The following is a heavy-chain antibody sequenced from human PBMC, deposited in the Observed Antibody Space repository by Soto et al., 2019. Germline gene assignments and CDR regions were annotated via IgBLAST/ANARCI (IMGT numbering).Heavy chain of an antibody. CDR3: AKTRGAMIYAISVYGMDV. V-gene: IGHV3-23*01. Sequence: EVQLLESGGGFIHPGGSLRLSCAASGFSFSSFAMNWVRQAPGKGLEWVSIISGSADSTFYADSVKGRFTISRDNSKSTLDLQINSLRAEDTAVYYCAKTRGAMIYAISVYGMDVWGQGNTGTVSS. J-gene: IGHJ6*02. CDR2: ISGSADST. D-gene: IGHD2-8*01. CDR1: GFSFSSFA.